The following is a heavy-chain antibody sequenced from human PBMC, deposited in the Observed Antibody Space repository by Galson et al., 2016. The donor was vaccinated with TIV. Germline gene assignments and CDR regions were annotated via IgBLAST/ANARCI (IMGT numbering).Heavy chain of an antibody. CDR2: VYGDDNT. CDR1: GLTVSTNY. V-gene: IGHV3-53*01. CDR3: ARDWLWEGPHSGFGS. Sequence: SLRLSCAASGLTVSTNYLNWVRQAPGKGLEWVSIVYGDDNTYYADSVKGRFTISRDNSKNTVYLEMNSLRAEDTAVYYCARDWLWEGPHSGFGSWGQGTLVTVSS. J-gene: IGHJ5*01. D-gene: IGHD5-12*01.